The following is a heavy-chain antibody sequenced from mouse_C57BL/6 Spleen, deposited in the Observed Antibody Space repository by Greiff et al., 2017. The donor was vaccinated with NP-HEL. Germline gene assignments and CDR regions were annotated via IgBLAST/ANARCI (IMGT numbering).Heavy chain of an antibody. CDR1: GYSITSGYY. CDR3: ARGRITTVVEEAWFAY. CDR2: ISYDGSN. D-gene: IGHD1-1*01. J-gene: IGHJ3*01. V-gene: IGHV3-6*01. Sequence: EVKLQESGPGLVKPSQSLSLTCSVTGYSITSGYYWNWIRQFPGNKLEWMGYISYDGSNNYNPSLKNRISITRDTSKNQFFLKLNSVTTEDTATYYCARGRITTVVEEAWFAYWGQGTLVTVSA.